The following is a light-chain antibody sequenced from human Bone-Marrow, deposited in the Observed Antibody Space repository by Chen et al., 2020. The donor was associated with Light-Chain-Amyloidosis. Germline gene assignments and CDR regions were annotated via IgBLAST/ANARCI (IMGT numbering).Light chain of an antibody. CDR2: EVT. CDR1: SSDVGGDNH. J-gene: IGLJ1*01. Sequence: QSALPQPASVSGSPGQYITISCTGTSSDVGGDNHVSWYQQHPDKAPKLMIYEVTNRPSWVPDRFSGSKSDNTASLTISGLQTEDEADYFCSSYTITNTLVFGSGTRVTVL. V-gene: IGLV2-14*01. CDR3: SSYTITNTLV.